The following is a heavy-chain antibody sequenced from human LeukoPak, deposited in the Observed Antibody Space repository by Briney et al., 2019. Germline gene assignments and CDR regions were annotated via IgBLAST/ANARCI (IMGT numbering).Heavy chain of an antibody. CDR1: GLTFSGFA. D-gene: IGHD1-26*01. CDR3: AKMKGHPLPKYYMDV. Sequence: GGSLRLSCAASGLTFSGFAKSWVRRTPGKGLEWVSGISGSGDNTLYADSVKGRFTISRDNSKNTLYLEMNSLRAEDTAIYYCAKMKGHPLPKYYMDVWGQGTTVTVSS. V-gene: IGHV3-23*01. J-gene: IGHJ6*01. CDR2: ISGSGDNT.